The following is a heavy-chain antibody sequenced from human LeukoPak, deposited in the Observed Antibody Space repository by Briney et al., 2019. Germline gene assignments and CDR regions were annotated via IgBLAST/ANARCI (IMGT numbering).Heavy chain of an antibody. CDR2: IKSKTDGGTT. CDR1: GLSFSSFE. J-gene: IGHJ6*03. D-gene: IGHD3-22*01. V-gene: IGHV3-15*01. CDR3: TTSGPTYYYDSSGYYYWNFYYYYYMDV. Sequence: GGSLRLSCAASGLSFSSFEMTWVRQAPGKGLEWVGRIKSKTDGGTTDYAAPVKGRFTISRDDSKNTLYLQMNSLKTEDTAVYYCTTSGPTYYYDSSGYYYWNFYYYYYMDVWGKGTTVTVSS.